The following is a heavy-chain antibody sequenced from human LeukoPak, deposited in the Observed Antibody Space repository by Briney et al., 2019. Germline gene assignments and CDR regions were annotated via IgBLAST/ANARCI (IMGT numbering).Heavy chain of an antibody. V-gene: IGHV3-23*01. CDR3: ATLRVPLAYCGGDCRSSDAFDI. Sequence: GGSLRLSCAASGFIFSSNIMNWVRQAPGKGLEWVSTISGSGGVYTYYADSVKGRFTISRYNSKNTLYLQMNSLRAEDTAVYYCATLRVPLAYCGGDCRSSDAFDIWGQGTMVTVSS. J-gene: IGHJ3*02. CDR2: ISGSGGVYT. D-gene: IGHD2-21*02. CDR1: GFIFSSNI.